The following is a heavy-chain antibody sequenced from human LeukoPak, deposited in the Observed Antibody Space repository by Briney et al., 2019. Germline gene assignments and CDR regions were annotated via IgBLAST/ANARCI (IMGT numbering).Heavy chain of an antibody. CDR2: ISGSGGST. Sequence: PGGSLRLSCAASGFTFSSYAMSWVRQAPGKGLEWVSAISGSGGSTYYADSVKGRFTISRDNSKNTLYLQMNSLRAEDTTVYYCAKDVWELREGSDALDIWGQGTMVTVSS. V-gene: IGHV3-23*01. D-gene: IGHD1-26*01. J-gene: IGHJ3*02. CDR1: GFTFSSYA. CDR3: AKDVWELREGSDALDI.